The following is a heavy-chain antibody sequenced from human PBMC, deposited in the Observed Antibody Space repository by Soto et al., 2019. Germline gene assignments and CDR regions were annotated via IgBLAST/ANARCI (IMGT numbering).Heavy chain of an antibody. J-gene: IGHJ4*02. D-gene: IGHD6-19*01. Sequence: GGSLRLSCAASGFTFRNYVISWVRQPPGKGLEWVSGISGSGDRIWYADSVKGRFTISRDHSKSTLDLQMNGLRAEDTAVYYCARDRELIAVADFDYWGQGTLVTVSS. CDR3: ARDRELIAVADFDY. V-gene: IGHV3-23*01. CDR2: ISGSGDRI. CDR1: GFTFRNYV.